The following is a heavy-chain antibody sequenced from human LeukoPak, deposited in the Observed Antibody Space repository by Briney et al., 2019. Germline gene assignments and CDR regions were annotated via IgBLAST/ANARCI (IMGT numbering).Heavy chain of an antibody. CDR2: IIPILGIA. V-gene: IGHV1-69*02. CDR3: ARRTYCGGDCFSAFDI. D-gene: IGHD2-21*02. CDR1: VGTFSSYI. J-gene: IGHJ3*02. Sequence: GSSVKVSCKASVGTFSSYIISWVRQAPGQGLEWMGRIIPILGIANYAQKFQGRVTITADKSTSAAYMELSSLRSEDTAVYYCARRTYCGGDCFSAFDIWGQGTMVTVSS.